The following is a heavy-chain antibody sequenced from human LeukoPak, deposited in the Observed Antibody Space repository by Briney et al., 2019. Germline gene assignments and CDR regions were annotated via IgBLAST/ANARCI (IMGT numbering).Heavy chain of an antibody. V-gene: IGHV1-69*13. CDR2: VIPIFGTA. D-gene: IGHD3-10*01. CDR1: GYTFTSYD. Sequence: SVKVSCKASGYTFTSYDISWVRQAPGQGLEWMGGVIPIFGTANYAQKFQGRVTITADESTSTAYMELSSLRSEDTAVYYCARDGDYGSGSPDYWGQGTLVTVSS. J-gene: IGHJ4*02. CDR3: ARDGDYGSGSPDY.